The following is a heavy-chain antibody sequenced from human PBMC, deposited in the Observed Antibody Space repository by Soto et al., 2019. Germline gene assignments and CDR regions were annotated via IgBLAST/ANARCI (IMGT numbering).Heavy chain of an antibody. CDR3: ARVPDIVLIVYAMPYRDV. J-gene: IGHJ6*03. Sequence: EVQLVESGGGLVKPGGSLRLSCAASGFTFSSYSMNWVRQAPGKGLEWVSSISSSSSYIYYADSVKGRFTISRDNAKNSLFRQMNSLRDEDTAVYYCARVPDIVLIVYAMPYRDVWGKGTTVTVSS. CDR2: ISSSSSYI. D-gene: IGHD2-8*01. V-gene: IGHV3-21*01. CDR1: GFTFSSYS.